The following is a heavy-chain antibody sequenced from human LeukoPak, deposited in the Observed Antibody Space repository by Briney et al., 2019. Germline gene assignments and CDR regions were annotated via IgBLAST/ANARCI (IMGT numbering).Heavy chain of an antibody. Sequence: ASVKVSCKASGGTFSSYAISWVRQAPGQGLEWMGWISAYNGNTNYAQKLQGRVTMTTDTSTSTAYMELRSLRSDDTAVYYCASSADYGSAFDIWGQGTMVTVSS. CDR2: ISAYNGNT. CDR3: ASSADYGSAFDI. J-gene: IGHJ3*02. D-gene: IGHD3-10*01. V-gene: IGHV1-18*01. CDR1: GGTFSSYA.